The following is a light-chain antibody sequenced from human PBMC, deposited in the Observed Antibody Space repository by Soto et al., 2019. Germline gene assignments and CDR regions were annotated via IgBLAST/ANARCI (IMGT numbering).Light chain of an antibody. J-gene: IGLJ2*01. Sequence: QAVVTQEPSLTVSPGGTVTRTCASSTGAVTSGNYPSWFQQKPGQAPRTLIYTTNSRHSWTPARFSGPLLGGKAALTLSGVQPEDEADYYCLLYYGGAHLVFGGGTQLTVL. CDR2: TTN. CDR1: TGAVTSGNY. CDR3: LLYYGGAHLV. V-gene: IGLV7-43*01.